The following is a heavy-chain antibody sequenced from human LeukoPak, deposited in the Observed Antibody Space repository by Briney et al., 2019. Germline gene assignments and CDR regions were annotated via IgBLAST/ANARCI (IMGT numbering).Heavy chain of an antibody. D-gene: IGHD2-15*01. CDR1: GGSISSYY. CDR2: IYYSGST. V-gene: IGHV4-59*12. Sequence: PSETLSLTCTVSGGSISSYYWSWIRQPPGKGLEWIGYIYYSGSTNYNPSLKSRVTISVDTSKNQFSLKLSSVTAADTAVYYCARFGTRIKSGATGYMDVWGKGTTVTVSS. J-gene: IGHJ6*03. CDR3: ARFGTRIKSGATGYMDV.